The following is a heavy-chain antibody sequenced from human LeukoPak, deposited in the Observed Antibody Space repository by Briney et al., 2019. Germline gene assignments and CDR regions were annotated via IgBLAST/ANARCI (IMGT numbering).Heavy chain of an antibody. CDR3: AKDLVTGSLDY. CDR2: ISSSGGST. D-gene: IGHD3-10*01. J-gene: IGHJ4*02. V-gene: IGHV3-23*01. Sequence: GGSLRLSCAASEFSVGSNYMTWVRQAPGKGLEWVSSISSSGGSTYYADSVRGRFTISRDNSKNTLYLQMNSLRAEDTAIYYCAKDLVTGSLDYWGQGTLVTVSS. CDR1: EFSVGSNY.